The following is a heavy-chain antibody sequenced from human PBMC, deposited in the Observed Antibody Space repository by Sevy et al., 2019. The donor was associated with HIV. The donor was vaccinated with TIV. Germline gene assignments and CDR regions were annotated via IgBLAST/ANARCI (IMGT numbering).Heavy chain of an antibody. J-gene: IGHJ4*02. CDR3: ATSYSSNLHRFEY. Sequence: GGSLRLSCAASGFTFDANGMSWVRQAPGKGLEWVSGINWNGGSTGYADSVKGRFTISRDNAKNSLYLQMNNLRAEDTALYHCATSYSSNLHRFEYWGQGTLVTVSS. CDR2: INWNGGST. CDR1: GFTFDANG. D-gene: IGHD6-13*01. V-gene: IGHV3-20*01.